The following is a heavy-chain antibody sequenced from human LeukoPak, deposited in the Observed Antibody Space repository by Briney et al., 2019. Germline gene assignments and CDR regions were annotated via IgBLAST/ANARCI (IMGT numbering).Heavy chain of an antibody. CDR2: INWNGGST. CDR1: GFTFDDYG. V-gene: IGHV3-20*04. J-gene: IGHJ4*02. CDR3: AKDFTGSYLSCYFDY. Sequence: GGSLRLSCAASGFTFDDYGMSWVRQAPGKGLEWVSGINWNGGSTGYADSVKGRSTISRDNSKNTLYLQMNSLRAEDTAVYYCAKDFTGSYLSCYFDYWGQGTLVTVSS. D-gene: IGHD1-26*01.